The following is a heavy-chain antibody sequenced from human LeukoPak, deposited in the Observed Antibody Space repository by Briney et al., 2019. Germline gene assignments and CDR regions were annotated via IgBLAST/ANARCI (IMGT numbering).Heavy chain of an antibody. CDR1: GFTVSSNY. CDR2: IYSGGST. J-gene: IGHJ4*02. D-gene: IGHD2-15*01. CDR3: ARAKPAPYCSGGSCYGFDY. V-gene: IGHV3-53*04. Sequence: GGSLRLSCAASGFTVSSNYMSWVRQAPGKGLEWVSVIYSGGSTYYADSVKGRFTISRHNSKNTLYLQMNSLRAEDTAVYYCARAKPAPYCSGGSCYGFDYWGQGTLVTVSS.